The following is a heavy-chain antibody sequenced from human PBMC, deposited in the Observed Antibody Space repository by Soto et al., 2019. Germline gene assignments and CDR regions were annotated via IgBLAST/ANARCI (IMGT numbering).Heavy chain of an antibody. Sequence: QVQLQESGPGLVKPSQTLSLTCTVSGGSISSGGYYWSWIRQHPGKGLEWIGYIYYSGSTYYNPSLKSRVTISVDTSKNQFSLKLSSVTAADTAVYYCARGRGFWSGYYHYYYYYGMDAWGQGTTVTVSS. V-gene: IGHV4-31*03. CDR1: GGSISSGGYY. CDR2: IYYSGST. CDR3: ARGRGFWSGYYHYYYYYGMDA. J-gene: IGHJ6*02. D-gene: IGHD3-3*01.